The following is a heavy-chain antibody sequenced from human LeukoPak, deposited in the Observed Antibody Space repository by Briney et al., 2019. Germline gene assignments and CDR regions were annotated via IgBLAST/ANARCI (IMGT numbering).Heavy chain of an antibody. Sequence: SQTLSLTCTVSGGSISNGDYYWTWIRQPPGKGLEWIGYIYYSGNTYYNPSLKSRVTISVDTFKNQFSLRLSSVTAADTAMYYCAIDTSGRGGGLFWGQGSMVTVSS. CDR2: IYYSGNT. V-gene: IGHV4-30-4*08. CDR3: AIDTSGRGGGLF. J-gene: IGHJ4*02. CDR1: GGSISNGDYY. D-gene: IGHD6-19*01.